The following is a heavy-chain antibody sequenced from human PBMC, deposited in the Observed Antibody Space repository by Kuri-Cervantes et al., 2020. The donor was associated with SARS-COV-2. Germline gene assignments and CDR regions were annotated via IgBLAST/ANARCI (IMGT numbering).Heavy chain of an antibody. J-gene: IGHJ4*02. CDR1: GFTFSSYA. D-gene: IGHD6-19*01. CDR3: ARDHSGWSL. Sequence: GESLKISCAASGFTFSSYAMHWVRQTPGKGLEWVGVIWSGGNGQFYGDSVRGRFTISRDNSKNTLYLQMNSLRAEDTAVYYCARDHSGWSLWGQGTLVTVSS. CDR2: IWSGGNGQ. V-gene: IGHV3-33*01.